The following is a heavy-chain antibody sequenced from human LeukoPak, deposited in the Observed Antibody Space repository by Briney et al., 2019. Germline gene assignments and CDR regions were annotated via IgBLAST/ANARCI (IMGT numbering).Heavy chain of an antibody. J-gene: IGHJ4*02. V-gene: IGHV3-23*01. D-gene: IGHD6-25*01. CDR3: VKQRDRGTDAAEDLDF. CDR1: GFTFRDYS. CDR2: IARDDYS. Sequence: TGASLRLSCVASGFTFRDYSMAWVRQVPGRGLEWVSAIARDDYSVYPDPVKGRFTISRDNSRNTLYLQMNTLRAEDPAVYYFVKQRDRGTDAAEDLDFSGQGTLVTVSS.